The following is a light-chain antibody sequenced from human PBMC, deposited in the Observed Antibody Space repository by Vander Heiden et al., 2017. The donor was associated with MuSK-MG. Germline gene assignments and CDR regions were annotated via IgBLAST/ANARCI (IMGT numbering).Light chain of an antibody. J-gene: IGKJ4*01. CDR2: DAS. CDR3: QQRSDWPIT. Sequence: EIVLTQSPATLSLSPGERATLSCRASQSISIYLAWYQQKPGQAPRLLIHDASNRATGIPARFSGSGSGTDFTLTISSREPEDFAVYYCQQRSDWPITLGGGTKVEIK. CDR1: QSISIY. V-gene: IGKV3-11*01.